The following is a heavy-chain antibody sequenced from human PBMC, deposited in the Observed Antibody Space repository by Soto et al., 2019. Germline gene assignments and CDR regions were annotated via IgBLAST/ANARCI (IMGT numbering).Heavy chain of an antibody. CDR3: ARGISGSYFPLFDY. D-gene: IGHD3-10*01. CDR1: GGSISSGGYY. V-gene: IGHV4-31*03. J-gene: IGHJ4*02. Sequence: QVQLQESGPGLVKPSQTVSLTCTVSGGSISSGGYYWSWIRQHPGKGLEWIGYIYYSGSTYYNPSLKSRVTISVDTSKNQFSLKLSSVTAADTAVYYCARGISGSYFPLFDYWGQGTLVTVSS. CDR2: IYYSGST.